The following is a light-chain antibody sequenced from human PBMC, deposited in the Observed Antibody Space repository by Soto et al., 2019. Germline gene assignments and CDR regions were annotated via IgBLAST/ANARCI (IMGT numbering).Light chain of an antibody. J-gene: IGKJ1*01. V-gene: IGKV4-1*01. Sequence: DIVMTQSPDSLAVSLGERDTINCKSSQSVLYSSNNKNYLAWYQQKTGQPPKLLIYWAATRESGVPDRFSGSGSGTDFTLTISSLQAEDVAVYYCQQYYSTPWTFGQGTQVEIK. CDR3: QQYYSTPWT. CDR2: WAA. CDR1: QSVLYSSNNKNY.